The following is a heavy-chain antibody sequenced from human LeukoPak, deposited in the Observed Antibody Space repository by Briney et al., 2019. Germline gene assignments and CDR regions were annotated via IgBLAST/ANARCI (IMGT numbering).Heavy chain of an antibody. Sequence: SETLSLTCTVSGGSISSSSYYWGWIRQPPGKGLEWIGSIYYSGSTYYNPSLKSRVTISVDTSKNQFSLKLSSVTAADTAVYYCARQLNTMIVVDIAGWFDPWGQGTLVTVSS. CDR1: GGSISSSSYY. V-gene: IGHV4-39*01. CDR2: IYYSGST. CDR3: ARQLNTMIVVDIAGWFDP. D-gene: IGHD3-22*01. J-gene: IGHJ5*02.